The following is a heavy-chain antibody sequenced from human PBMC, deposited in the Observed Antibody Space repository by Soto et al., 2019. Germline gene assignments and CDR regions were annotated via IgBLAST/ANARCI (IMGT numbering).Heavy chain of an antibody. J-gene: IGHJ6*02. CDR1: GFTFSSYW. Sequence: GGSLRLSCAASGFTFSSYWMSWVRQAPGKGLEWVANIKQDGSEKYYVDSVKGRFTISRDNAKNSLYLQMNSLRDEDTAVYYCARDGRDGYNFYYYYGMDVWGQGTTVTIAS. CDR3: ARDGRDGYNFYYYYGMDV. D-gene: IGHD5-12*01. CDR2: IKQDGSEK. V-gene: IGHV3-7*03.